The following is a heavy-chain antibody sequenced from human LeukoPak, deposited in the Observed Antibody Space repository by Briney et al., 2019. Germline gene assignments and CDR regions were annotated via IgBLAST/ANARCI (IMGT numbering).Heavy chain of an antibody. Sequence: GGSVTLFCTPCVVIFCIFAMMWVRQSPGKGVEWVSPNIGSGGKTYYAHSEKRRFTIQRENSKNTLHLKMNSLRAEDTAVYYCAKRQVSAAAGALDDWGQGRLLTVPS. CDR2: NIGSGGKT. D-gene: IGHD6-13*01. V-gene: IGHV3-23*01. J-gene: IGHJ4*02. CDR3: AKRQVSAAAGALDD. CDR1: VVIFCIFA.